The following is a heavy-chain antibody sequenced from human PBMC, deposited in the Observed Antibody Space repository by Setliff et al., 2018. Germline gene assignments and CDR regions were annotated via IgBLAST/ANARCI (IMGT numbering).Heavy chain of an antibody. D-gene: IGHD3-22*01. V-gene: IGHV1-69*05. J-gene: IGHJ6*03. CDR3: VREGVDSRSSTDYRYYMDV. CDR1: GTTFSSHG. CDR2: TIPMFGTT. Sequence: SVKVSCKASGTTFSSHGISWVRQAPGQGLEWMGGTIPMFGTTEYAQKFQGRLTIITDESTNTAFMQLSSLRSDDTAVYYCVREGVDSRSSTDYRYYMDVWGKGTTVTVS.